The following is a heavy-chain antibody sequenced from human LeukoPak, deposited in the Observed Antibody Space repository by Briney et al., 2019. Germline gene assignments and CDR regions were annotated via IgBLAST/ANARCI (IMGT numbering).Heavy chain of an antibody. Sequence: ASVKVSCRTSGYTFSNYYMHWVRQAPGQGPEWMGWINPKSGGTDYAQRFQGRVTMTRDTSISTAYMELSGLRSDDTAVYYCAKDLWNANYDSSGLPLIRHYFDYWGQGTLVTVSS. V-gene: IGHV1-2*02. CDR3: AKDLWNANYDSSGLPLIRHYFDY. J-gene: IGHJ4*02. CDR2: INPKSGGT. D-gene: IGHD3-22*01. CDR1: GYTFSNYY.